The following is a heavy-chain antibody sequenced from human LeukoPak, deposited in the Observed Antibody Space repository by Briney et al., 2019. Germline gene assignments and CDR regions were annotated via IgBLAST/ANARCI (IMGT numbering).Heavy chain of an antibody. CDR2: IIPIFGTA. Sequence: SVKVSCKASGGTFSSYAISWVRQAPGQGLEWMGGIIPIFGTANYAQKFQGRVTITADESMSTAYMELSSLRSEDTAVYYCAREGGYDSWGAFDIWGQGTMVTVSS. V-gene: IGHV1-69*13. CDR1: GGTFSSYA. D-gene: IGHD5-12*01. J-gene: IGHJ3*02. CDR3: AREGGYDSWGAFDI.